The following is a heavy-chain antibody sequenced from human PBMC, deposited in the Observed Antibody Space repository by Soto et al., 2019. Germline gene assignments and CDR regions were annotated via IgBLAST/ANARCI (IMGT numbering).Heavy chain of an antibody. J-gene: IGHJ4*02. CDR2: MNTDGSRT. CDR3: ERGDGDQYDGHGYLGRH. CDR1: GFTFSIYW. Sequence: EVQLVESGGGLVQPGGSLRLSCAASGFTFSIYWMHWVRQAPGKGLVWVSRMNTDGSRTSYADSAKGGFTISRDDAKSTMYLQMNNLRAEDTAVYYCERGDGDQYDGHGYLGRHWGQGTLVTVSS. D-gene: IGHD5-18*01. V-gene: IGHV3-74*01.